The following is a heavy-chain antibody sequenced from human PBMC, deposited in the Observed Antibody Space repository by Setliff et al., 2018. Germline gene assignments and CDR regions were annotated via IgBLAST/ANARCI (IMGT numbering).Heavy chain of an antibody. V-gene: IGHV4-34*01. CDR1: GGSFSGYY. CDR2: IHHSGYT. D-gene: IGHD3-10*01. CDR3: AGDSRRRFDP. Sequence: SETLSLTCAVYGGSFSGYYWSWIRQPPGKGLEWIGQIHHSGYTNYNPSLKSRVTISIDTSRNRFSLKLRSVTAADTAVYYCAGDSRRRFDPWGQGTLVTVSS. J-gene: IGHJ5*02.